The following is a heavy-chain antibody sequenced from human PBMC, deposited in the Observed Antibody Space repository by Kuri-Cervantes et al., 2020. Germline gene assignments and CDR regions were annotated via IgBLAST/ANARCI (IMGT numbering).Heavy chain of an antibody. CDR3: ARDPSGWCIASYFDY. D-gene: IGHD6-19*01. V-gene: IGHV3-11*01. CDR1: GFTFSDYY. Sequence: GGSLRLSCAASGFTFSDYYMSWIRQAPGKGLEWVSYISSSGSTIYYADSVKGRFTISRDNAKNSLYLQMNSLRAEDTAVYYCARDPSGWCIASYFDYWGQGTLVTVSS. CDR2: ISSSGSTI. J-gene: IGHJ4*02.